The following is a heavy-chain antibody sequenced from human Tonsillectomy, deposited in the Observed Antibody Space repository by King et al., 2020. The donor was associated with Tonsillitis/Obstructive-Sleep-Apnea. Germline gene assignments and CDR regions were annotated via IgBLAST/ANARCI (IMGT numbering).Heavy chain of an antibody. CDR3: ASLFYYYMDV. CDR2: INHSGST. Sequence: VQLQQWGAGLLKPSETLSLTCAVYGGSFSGYYWSWIRQPPGEGLEWIGEINHSGSTNYNPSLKSRVTISVDTSKNQFSLKLSSVTAADTAVYYCASLFYYYMDVWGKGTTVTVSS. V-gene: IGHV4-34*01. J-gene: IGHJ6*03. CDR1: GGSFSGYY.